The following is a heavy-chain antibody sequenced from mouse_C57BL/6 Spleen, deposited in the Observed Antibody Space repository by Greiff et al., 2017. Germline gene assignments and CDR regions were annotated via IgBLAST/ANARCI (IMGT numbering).Heavy chain of an antibody. Sequence: QVQLQQPGAELVKPGASVKMSYKASGYTFTSYWITWVKQRPGQGLEWIGDIYPGSGSTNYNEKFKSKATLTVDTSSSTAYMQLSSLTSEDSAVYYCARLEIYDGYYYAMDYWGQGTSVTVSS. CDR3: ARLEIYDGYYYAMDY. D-gene: IGHD2-3*01. J-gene: IGHJ4*01. CDR1: GYTFTSYW. CDR2: IYPGSGST. V-gene: IGHV1-55*01.